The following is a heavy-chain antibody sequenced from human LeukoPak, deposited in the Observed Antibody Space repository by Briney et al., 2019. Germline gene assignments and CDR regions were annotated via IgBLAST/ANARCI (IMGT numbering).Heavy chain of an antibody. Sequence: GGSLRLSCAASGFTFSSYSMNWVRQAPGKGLEWVSSISSSSSYIYYADSVKGRFTISRDNAKNSLYLQMNSLRAEDTAVYYCARAAEDGYNFGFDYWGQGTLVTVSS. CDR3: ARAAEDGYNFGFDY. D-gene: IGHD5-24*01. CDR2: ISSSSSYI. CDR1: GFTFSSYS. V-gene: IGHV3-21*01. J-gene: IGHJ4*02.